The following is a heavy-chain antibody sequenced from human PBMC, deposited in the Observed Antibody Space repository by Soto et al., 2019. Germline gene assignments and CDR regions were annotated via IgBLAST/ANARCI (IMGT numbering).Heavy chain of an antibody. Sequence: EVQLLESGGGLVQPGGSLRLSCAASGFPFSGYAINWVRQAPGKGLEWVSIISGSGSSTNYADSVKGRFTISRDNARDTVYLQMNSLRAEDTAVYYCAKSYYGDYDHRPLFDNWGQGTLVTVSS. CDR1: GFPFSGYA. V-gene: IGHV3-23*01. J-gene: IGHJ4*02. D-gene: IGHD4-17*01. CDR3: AKSYYGDYDHRPLFDN. CDR2: ISGSGSST.